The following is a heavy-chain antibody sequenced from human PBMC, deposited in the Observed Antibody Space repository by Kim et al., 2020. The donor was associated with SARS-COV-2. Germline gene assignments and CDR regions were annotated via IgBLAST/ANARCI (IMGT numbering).Heavy chain of an antibody. CDR3: TTDYERIGGLCDGETCYPASL. J-gene: IGHJ4*02. CDR1: GLTFTKVW. Sequence: GGSLRLSCAASGLTFTKVWLSWVRQAPGMGLEWVGRIRSKADGGTADYAAPVKGRFTISRDDSKNTLYLQMNGLRAEDTAFYHCTTDYERIGGLCDGETCYPASLWGQGTLVTASS. V-gene: IGHV3-15*01. D-gene: IGHD2-21*01. CDR2: IRSKADGGTA.